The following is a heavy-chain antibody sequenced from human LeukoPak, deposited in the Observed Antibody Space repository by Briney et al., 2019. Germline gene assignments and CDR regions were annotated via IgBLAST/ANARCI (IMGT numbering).Heavy chain of an antibody. Sequence: SETLSLTCTVSGGSISNYYWSWIRQPPGKGLEWIGYIYYTGSTNYNPSLKSRVTISVDTSKNQFSLKLTSVTAADTAVYFCARRLYGDYGHFFDYWGQGTLVTVSS. CDR2: IYYTGST. CDR1: GGSISNYY. J-gene: IGHJ4*02. V-gene: IGHV4-59*08. CDR3: ARRLYGDYGHFFDY. D-gene: IGHD4-17*01.